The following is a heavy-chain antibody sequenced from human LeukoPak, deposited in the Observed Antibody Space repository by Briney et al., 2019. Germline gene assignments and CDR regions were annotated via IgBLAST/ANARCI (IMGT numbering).Heavy chain of an antibody. Sequence: GASVKVSCKASGYTFTSYAMHWVRQAPGQRLEWMGWINAGNGNTKYSQKFQGRVTITRDTSASTAYMELSSLRSEDTAVYYCARDPDSSGVFDYWGQGTLVTVSS. CDR3: ARDPDSSGVFDY. J-gene: IGHJ4*02. D-gene: IGHD3-22*01. CDR1: GYTFTSYA. V-gene: IGHV1-3*01. CDR2: INAGNGNT.